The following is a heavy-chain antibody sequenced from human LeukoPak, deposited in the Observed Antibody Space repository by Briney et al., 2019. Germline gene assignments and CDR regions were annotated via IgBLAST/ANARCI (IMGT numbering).Heavy chain of an antibody. Sequence: SETLSLTCAVYGGSFSGYYWSWIRQPPGKGLEWIGEINHSGSTNYNPSLKSRVTISVDTSKSQFSLKLSSVTAADTAVYYCALLRGELGNNWFDPWGQGTLVTVSS. CDR1: GGSFSGYY. D-gene: IGHD1-26*01. CDR3: ALLRGELGNNWFDP. J-gene: IGHJ5*02. CDR2: INHSGST. V-gene: IGHV4-34*01.